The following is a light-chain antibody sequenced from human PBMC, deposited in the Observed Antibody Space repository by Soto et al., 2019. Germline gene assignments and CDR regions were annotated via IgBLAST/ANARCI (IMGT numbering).Light chain of an antibody. CDR1: SSDVGGYKF. Sequence: QSALTQPASVSGSPGQSITISCTGTSSDVGGYKFVSWYQQHPGTAPKLMISEGHRRPSGVPDRFSGSTSVNSASLTISGLQADDEADYYCCLYIGATTYVFGTGTKLTVL. J-gene: IGLJ1*01. V-gene: IGLV2-23*01. CDR2: EGH. CDR3: CLYIGATTYV.